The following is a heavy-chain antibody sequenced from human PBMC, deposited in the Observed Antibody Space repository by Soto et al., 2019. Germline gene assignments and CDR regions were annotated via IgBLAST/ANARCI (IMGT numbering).Heavy chain of an antibody. Sequence: SETLSLTCTVSGGSISSYYWSWIRQPPGKGLEWIGYIYYSGSTNYNPSLKSRVTISVDTSKNQFSLKLSSVTAADTAVYYCARLTQELGEEYYFDYWGQGTLVTVSS. D-gene: IGHD7-27*01. CDR2: IYYSGST. CDR3: ARLTQELGEEYYFDY. J-gene: IGHJ4*02. V-gene: IGHV4-59*08. CDR1: GGSISSYY.